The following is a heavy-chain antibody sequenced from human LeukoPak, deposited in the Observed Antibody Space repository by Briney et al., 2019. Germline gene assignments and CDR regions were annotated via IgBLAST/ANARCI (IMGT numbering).Heavy chain of an antibody. Sequence: GASVKVSCKASGYTFTGYYMHWVRQAPGQGLEWMGRINPNSGGTNYAQKFQGRVTMTRDTSISTAYMELSRLRSDDTAVYYCARFLHYYDSSGYEPDDFDYWGQGTLVTVSS. CDR1: GYTFTGYY. CDR2: INPNSGGT. J-gene: IGHJ4*02. CDR3: ARFLHYYDSSGYEPDDFDY. D-gene: IGHD3-22*01. V-gene: IGHV1-2*06.